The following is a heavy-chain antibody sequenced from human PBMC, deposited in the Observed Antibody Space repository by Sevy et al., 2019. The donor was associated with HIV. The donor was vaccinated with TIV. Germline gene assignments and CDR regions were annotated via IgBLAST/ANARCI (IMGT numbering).Heavy chain of an antibody. CDR3: ARVLCPSLPCNVDYFDY. D-gene: IGHD2-8*02. Sequence: GGSLRLSCAASGFTFSSYSMNWVRQAPGKGLEWVSSISSSSSYIYYADSVKGRFTISRDNAKNSRYLQMNSLRAEDTAGYYCARVLCPSLPCNVDYFDYWGQGTLVTVSS. CDR1: GFTFSSYS. V-gene: IGHV3-21*01. J-gene: IGHJ4*02. CDR2: ISSSSSYI.